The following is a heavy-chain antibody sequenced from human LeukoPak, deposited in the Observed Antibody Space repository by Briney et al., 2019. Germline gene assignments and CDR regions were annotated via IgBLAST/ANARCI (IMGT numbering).Heavy chain of an antibody. CDR1: GGSISSYY. CDR2: ISYSGST. D-gene: IGHD1-1*01. J-gene: IGHJ5*02. CDR3: AREGTAGTNLNWFDP. Sequence: SETLSLTCTVPGGSISSYYWSWIRQPPGKGLEWIGNISYSGSTNFNPSLKSRVTISVDTSKNQFSLKLSSVTAADTAVYYCAREGTAGTNLNWFDPWGQGTLVTVSS. V-gene: IGHV4-59*01.